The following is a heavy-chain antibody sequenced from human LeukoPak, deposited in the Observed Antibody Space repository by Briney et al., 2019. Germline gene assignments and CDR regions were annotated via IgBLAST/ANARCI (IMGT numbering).Heavy chain of an antibody. CDR2: ISYSGST. Sequence: RASETLSLTCTVSGGSISSYFWSWLRQPPGKRLEWIGYISYSGSTDYNPSLKSRVTLSVDTSKNRLSLKLSSVTAADTAVYYCARKSSRGGFNGYDFWYFDLWGRGTLVTVSS. V-gene: IGHV4-59*08. J-gene: IGHJ2*01. CDR1: GGSISSYF. D-gene: IGHD5-12*01. CDR3: ARKSSRGGFNGYDFWYFDL.